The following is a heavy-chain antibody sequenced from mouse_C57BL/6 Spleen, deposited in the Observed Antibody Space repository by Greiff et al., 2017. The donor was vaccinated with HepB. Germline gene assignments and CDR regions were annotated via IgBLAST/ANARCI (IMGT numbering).Heavy chain of an antibody. CDR1: GYTFTSYW. D-gene: IGHD2-4*01. V-gene: IGHV1-69*01. J-gene: IGHJ1*03. CDR3: ARRGNYDEDWYFDV. Sequence: VQLQQSGAELVMPGASVKLSCKASGYTFTSYWMHWVKQRPGQGLEWIGEIDPSDSHTNYNQKFKGKSTLTVDKSSSTAYMQLSSLTSEDSAVYYCARRGNYDEDWYFDVWGTGTTVTVSS. CDR2: IDPSDSHT.